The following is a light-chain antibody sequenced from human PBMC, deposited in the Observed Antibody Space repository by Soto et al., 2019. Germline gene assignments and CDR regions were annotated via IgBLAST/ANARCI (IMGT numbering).Light chain of an antibody. CDR1: QSVTSY. CDR3: QQRSNWPIT. V-gene: IGKV3-11*01. J-gene: IGKJ5*01. CDR2: DAS. Sequence: ETVLTQSPDTLSLSPGESATLSCRASQSVTSYLAWYQQEPGQAPRLLIYDASTRATGIPPRFSGSGSGTDFALTISNLEPEDFAVYYCQQRSNWPITFGQGTRLEIK.